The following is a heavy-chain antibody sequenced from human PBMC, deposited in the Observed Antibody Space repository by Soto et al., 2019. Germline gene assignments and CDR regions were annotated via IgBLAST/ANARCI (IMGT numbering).Heavy chain of an antibody. V-gene: IGHV1-69*13. CDR2: IIPIFGTA. CDR1: GGTFSSYA. CDR3: ARSGAIPPRFFDP. Sequence: ASVKVSCKASGGTFSSYAISWVRQAPGQGLEWMGGIIPIFGTANYAQKFQGRVTITADESTSTAYMELSSLRSEDTAVYYCARSGAIPPRFFDPWGQGTLVTVSS. J-gene: IGHJ5*02. D-gene: IGHD3-10*01.